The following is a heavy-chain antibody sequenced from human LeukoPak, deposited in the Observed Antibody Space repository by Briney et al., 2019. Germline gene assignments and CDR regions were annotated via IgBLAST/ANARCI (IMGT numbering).Heavy chain of an antibody. J-gene: IGHJ5*02. V-gene: IGHV4-59*01. CDR3: ARVRIFGVVPNWFDP. D-gene: IGHD3-3*01. Sequence: SGTLSLTCTVSGGSISSYYWSWIRQPPGKGLEWIGYIYYSGSTNYNPSLKSRVTISVDTSKNQFSLKLSSVTAADTAVYYCARVRIFGVVPNWFDPWDQGTLVTVSS. CDR1: GGSISSYY. CDR2: IYYSGST.